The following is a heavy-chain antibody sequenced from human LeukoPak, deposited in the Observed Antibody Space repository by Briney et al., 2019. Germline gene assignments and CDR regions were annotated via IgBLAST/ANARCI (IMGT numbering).Heavy chain of an antibody. J-gene: IGHJ4*02. Sequence: GGSLRLSCAASGFTFSSYAMHWVRQAPGKGLEWVAVISYDGSNKYYADSVKGRFTISRDNSKNTLYLQMNSLRAEDTAVYYCAREHPTTIFGVVIRGYYFDYWGQGTLVTVSS. CDR2: ISYDGSNK. CDR1: GFTFSSYA. D-gene: IGHD3-3*01. CDR3: AREHPTTIFGVVIRGYYFDY. V-gene: IGHV3-30*04.